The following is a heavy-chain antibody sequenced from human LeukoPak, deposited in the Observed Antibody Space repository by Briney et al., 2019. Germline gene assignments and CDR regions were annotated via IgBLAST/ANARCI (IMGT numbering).Heavy chain of an antibody. CDR3: ARVAAAGKDYYYYMDV. J-gene: IGHJ6*03. V-gene: IGHV4-4*02. CDR2: LYHSGST. D-gene: IGHD6-13*01. Sequence: PSGTLSLTCAVSGGSISSSNWWSWVRQPPGKGLEWIGELYHSGSTNYNPSLKSRVTISVDKSKNQFSLKLSSVTAADTAAYYCARVAAAGKDYYYYMDVWGKGTTVTVSS. CDR1: GGSISSSNW.